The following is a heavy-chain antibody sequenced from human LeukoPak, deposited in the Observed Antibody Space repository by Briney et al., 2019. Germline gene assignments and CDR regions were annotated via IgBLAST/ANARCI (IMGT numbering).Heavy chain of an antibody. V-gene: IGHV3-21*01. Sequence: PGGSLRLSCPASGFTFSSYSMNWVRQAPGKGLEWVSSISSSSSYIYYADSVKGRFTISRDNAKNSLYLQMNSLRAEDTAVYYCARLGYCSGGSCYWGQGTLVTVSS. CDR2: ISSSSSYI. J-gene: IGHJ4*02. CDR3: ARLGYCSGGSCY. D-gene: IGHD2-15*01. CDR1: GFTFSSYS.